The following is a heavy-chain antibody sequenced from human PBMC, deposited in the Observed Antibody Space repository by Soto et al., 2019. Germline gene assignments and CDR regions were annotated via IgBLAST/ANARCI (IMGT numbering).Heavy chain of an antibody. V-gene: IGHV2-70*04. CDR2: IDWDDDK. J-gene: IGHJ3*02. CDR3: ARMGGYSSSWEAFDI. CDR1: GFSLSTSGMR. Sequence: SGPTLVNPTQTLTLTCTFSGFSLSTSGMRVSWIRQPPGKALEWLARIDWDDDKFYSTSLKTRLTISKDTSKNQVVLTMTNMDPVDTATYYCARMGGYSSSWEAFDIWGQGTMVT. D-gene: IGHD6-13*01.